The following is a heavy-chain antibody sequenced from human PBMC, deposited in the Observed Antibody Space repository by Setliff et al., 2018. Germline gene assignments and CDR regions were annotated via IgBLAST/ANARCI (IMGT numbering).Heavy chain of an antibody. CDR3: ARGEHIVSGDFYHYIDV. D-gene: IGHD2-15*01. J-gene: IGHJ6*03. Sequence: ASVKVSCKVSGYTLTKLPMHWVRQAPGKGLEWMGGFDVEDGETIYAHNFQGRVTMTEDTSTDTAFMELSSLRSDDTAVYYCARGEHIVSGDFYHYIDVWGKGTTVTVSS. V-gene: IGHV1-24*01. CDR1: GYTLTKLP. CDR2: FDVEDGET.